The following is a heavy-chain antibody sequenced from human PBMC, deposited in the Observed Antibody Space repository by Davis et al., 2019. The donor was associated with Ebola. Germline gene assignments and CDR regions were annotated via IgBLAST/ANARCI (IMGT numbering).Heavy chain of an antibody. CDR3: AGVYFGSWYIDY. CDR2: ISSSSSYI. J-gene: IGHJ4*02. D-gene: IGHD6-13*01. Sequence: GESLKISCAASGFTFSSYSMNWVRQAPGKGLEWVSSISSSSSYIYYADSVKGRFTISRDNAKNSLYLQMNSLRAEDTAVYYCAGVYFGSWYIDYWGQGTLVTVSS. V-gene: IGHV3-21*01. CDR1: GFTFSSYS.